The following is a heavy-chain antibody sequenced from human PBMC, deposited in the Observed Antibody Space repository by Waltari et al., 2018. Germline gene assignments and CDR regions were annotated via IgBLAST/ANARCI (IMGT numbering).Heavy chain of an antibody. V-gene: IGHV1-3*01. CDR1: GYTFTSYA. CDR2: INAGNGNT. J-gene: IGHJ4*02. CDR3: ARPKGYCTGGVCPFDY. D-gene: IGHD2-8*02. Sequence: QVQLVQSGAEVKKPGASVKVSCKASGYTFTSYAMHWVRQAPGQRLEWMGWINAGNGNTKYSQKFQGRVTITRDTSASTAYMELSSLRSEDTAVYYCARPKGYCTGGVCPFDYWGQGTLVTVSS.